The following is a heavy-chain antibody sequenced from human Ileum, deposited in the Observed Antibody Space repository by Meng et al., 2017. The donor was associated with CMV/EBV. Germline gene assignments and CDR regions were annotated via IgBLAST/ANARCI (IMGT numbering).Heavy chain of an antibody. D-gene: IGHD3-16*01. J-gene: IGHJ5*02. Sequence: EVQLEEAVGGLVQTGGSLRLSCAASGFAVSDNHINWVRQAPGKGLEWVSSIENHGTSYYADSVKGRFTISRDNSKNTVFLQMNILRVEDTALYYCTGAGGFSDPWGQGTLVTVSS. CDR3: TGAGGFSDP. CDR2: IENHGTS. CDR1: GFAVSDNH. V-gene: IGHV3-66*01.